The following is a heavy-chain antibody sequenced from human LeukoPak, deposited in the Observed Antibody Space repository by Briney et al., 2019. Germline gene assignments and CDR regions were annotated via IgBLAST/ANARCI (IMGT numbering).Heavy chain of an antibody. CDR2: IRSTPDGGAT. Sequence: GGSLRLSCAASGFTFISSWVTWVRQAPGKGLEWVGRIRSTPDGGATDYAAPVKGRFTISRDDSKNTLYLQMSSLRTEDTAVYYCATDLHFGYCTATSCANYWGQGTLVPVSS. CDR1: GFTFISSW. J-gene: IGHJ4*02. D-gene: IGHD2-2*03. CDR3: ATDLHFGYCTATSCANY. V-gene: IGHV3-15*01.